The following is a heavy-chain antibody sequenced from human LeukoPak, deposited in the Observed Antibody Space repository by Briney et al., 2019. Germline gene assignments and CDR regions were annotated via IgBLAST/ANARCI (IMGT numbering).Heavy chain of an antibody. CDR1: GYTFTGYY. J-gene: IGHJ3*02. V-gene: IGHV1-8*02. D-gene: IGHD6-19*01. CDR3: ARRRARRGSGWSPFDAFDI. CDR2: INPNSGNT. Sequence: GASVKVSCKASGYTFTGYYMHWVRQAPGQGLEWMGRINPNSGNTGYAQKFQGRVTMTRNTSISTAYMELSSLRSEDTAVYYCARRRARRGSGWSPFDAFDIWGQGTMVTVSS.